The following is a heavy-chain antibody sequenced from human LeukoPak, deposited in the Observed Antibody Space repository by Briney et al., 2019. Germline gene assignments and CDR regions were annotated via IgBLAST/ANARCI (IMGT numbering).Heavy chain of an antibody. Sequence: SQTLSLTCGISGDIVSSSSAVWSWIRQSPSRGLEWLGRTYYRSKWLTAYAESVRSRITINPDTSKNQFSLQLSSVTPEDTAIYYCTRSDDNIAHYWGQGTLVTVSS. J-gene: IGHJ4*02. CDR2: TYYRSKWLT. CDR3: TRSDDNIAHY. V-gene: IGHV6-1*01. D-gene: IGHD3-9*01. CDR1: GDIVSSSSAV.